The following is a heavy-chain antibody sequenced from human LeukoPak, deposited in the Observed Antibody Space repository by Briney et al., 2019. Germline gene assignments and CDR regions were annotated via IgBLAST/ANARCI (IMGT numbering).Heavy chain of an antibody. V-gene: IGHV5-51*01. D-gene: IGHD3-22*01. J-gene: IGHJ3*02. CDR3: ARSDLDYYESSGYFFDALDI. CDR1: GYSFTSYW. CDR2: IYPGDSDT. Sequence: GESLKISCKSSGYSFTSYWIDWVRQMPGKGLEWMGIIYPGDSDTRYSPSFQGQVTISADKSISTAYLQWSSLKASDTAMYYCARSDLDYYESSGYFFDALDIWGQGTMVTVSP.